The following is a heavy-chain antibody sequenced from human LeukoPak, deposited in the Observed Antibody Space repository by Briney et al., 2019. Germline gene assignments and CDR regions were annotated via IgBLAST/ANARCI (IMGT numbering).Heavy chain of an antibody. CDR1: GFTFRNYG. CDR2: ISYDGRNQ. D-gene: IGHD4-23*01. J-gene: IGHJ4*02. CDR3: ATDRIPPRRGETTVLTGLGY. V-gene: IGHV3-30*03. Sequence: PGGSLRLSCEASGFTFRNYGVHWVRQAPGKGLEWVAVISYDGRNQQYADSVKGRFTISRDNSKNTLYLQMNSLRAEDTAVYYCATDRIPPRRGETTVLTGLGYWGQGTLVTVSS.